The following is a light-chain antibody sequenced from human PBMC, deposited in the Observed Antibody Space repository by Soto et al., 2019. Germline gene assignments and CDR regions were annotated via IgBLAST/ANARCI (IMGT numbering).Light chain of an antibody. CDR2: DVT. V-gene: IGLV2-11*01. J-gene: IGLJ1*01. CDR1: SSNVGNYNF. Sequence: QSVLTQPRSVSGSPGQSVTISCTGTSSNVGNYNFVSWYQQHPGKAPKFMIYDVTKRPSGVPDRFSGSKSGNTASLTISGLRVEDEADYYCCSYAGDYSYVFGTGTKVPAL. CDR3: CSYAGDYSYV.